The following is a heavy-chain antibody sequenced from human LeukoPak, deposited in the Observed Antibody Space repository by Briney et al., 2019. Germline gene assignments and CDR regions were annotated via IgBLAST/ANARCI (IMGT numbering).Heavy chain of an antibody. V-gene: IGHV1-69*04. Sequence: SVKVSCKASGGTLSRYTISWGRQAPGQGLEWMGRIIPILGIANYAQKFQGRVTITADKSTSTAYMELSSLRSEDTAVYYCAREGTYCSSTSCYAYFDYWGQGTLVTVSS. CDR3: AREGTYCSSTSCYAYFDY. D-gene: IGHD2-2*01. CDR2: IIPILGIA. J-gene: IGHJ4*02. CDR1: GGTLSRYT.